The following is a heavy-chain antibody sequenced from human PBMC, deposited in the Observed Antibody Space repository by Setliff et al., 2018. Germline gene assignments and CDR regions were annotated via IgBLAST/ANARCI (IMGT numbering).Heavy chain of an antibody. Sequence: ASVKVSCKTSGYTFINYGLSWMRQAPGQGLEWMGWISGYSGNTGYAQKFQGRVTMTRNTSISTAYMELSSLRSEDTAVYYCARVTPGSSIVLMAMYYYYYYMDVWGKGTTVTVSS. D-gene: IGHD2-8*01. V-gene: IGHV1-8*02. J-gene: IGHJ6*03. CDR1: GYTFINYG. CDR3: ARVTPGSSIVLMAMYYYYYYMDV. CDR2: ISGYSGNT.